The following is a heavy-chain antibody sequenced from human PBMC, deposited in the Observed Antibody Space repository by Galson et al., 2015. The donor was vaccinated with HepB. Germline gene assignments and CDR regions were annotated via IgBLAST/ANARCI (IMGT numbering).Heavy chain of an antibody. CDR1: GFSFSSYA. Sequence: SLRLSCAASGFSFSSYAMHWVRQAPGKGRERLAIISNDGSNKYYEDSVEGRFTISRDNSGNTLYLQLSSLRPEDTAVYYCASRLHFGWGHRSGWYQSYLDYWGQGTLVTVSS. D-gene: IGHD6-19*01. J-gene: IGHJ4*02. V-gene: IGHV3-30*03. CDR2: ISNDGSNK. CDR3: ASRLHFGWGHRSGWYQSYLDY.